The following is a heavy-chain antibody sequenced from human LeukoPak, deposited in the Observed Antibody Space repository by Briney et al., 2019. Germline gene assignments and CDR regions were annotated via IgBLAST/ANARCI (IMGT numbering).Heavy chain of an antibody. V-gene: IGHV1-69*05. CDR3: ARVSNGGYDWYYYYYMDV. CDR2: IIPIFGTA. CDR1: GGTFSSYA. Sequence: ASVKVSCKASGGTFSSYAISWVRQAPGQGLEWMGRIIPIFGTANYAQKFQGRVTITTDESTSTAYMELSSLRSEDTAVYYCARVSNGGYDWYYYYYMDVWGKGTTVTVSS. D-gene: IGHD5-12*01. J-gene: IGHJ6*03.